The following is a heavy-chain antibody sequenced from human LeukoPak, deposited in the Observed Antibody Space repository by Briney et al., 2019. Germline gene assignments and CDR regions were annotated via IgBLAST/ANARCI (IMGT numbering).Heavy chain of an antibody. CDR2: IYYTET. CDR3: AREGPDYYDSSGYYFDY. V-gene: IGHV4-59*02. Sequence: PSETLSLTCTVSGGSVSNYYWSWIRQSPGKGLEWIGYIYYTETSYNPSLKSRVTISTDTSKNHFSLNLNSVTAADTAVYYCAREGPDYYDSSGYYFDYWGQGTLVTVSS. J-gene: IGHJ4*02. D-gene: IGHD3-22*01. CDR1: GGSVSNYY.